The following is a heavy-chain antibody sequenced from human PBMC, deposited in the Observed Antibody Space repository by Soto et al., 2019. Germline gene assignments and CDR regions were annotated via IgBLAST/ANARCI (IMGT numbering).Heavy chain of an antibody. J-gene: IGHJ4*02. CDR1: GFTFSSYA. CDR3: ARILIPLLAAAGPCFDY. Sequence: GGSLRLSCAASGFTFSSYAMSWVRQAPGKGLEWVSAISGSGGSTYYADSVKGRFTISRDNSKNTLYLQMNSLRAEDTAVYYCARILIPLLAAAGPCFDYWGQGTLVTVSS. D-gene: IGHD6-13*01. V-gene: IGHV3-23*01. CDR2: ISGSGGST.